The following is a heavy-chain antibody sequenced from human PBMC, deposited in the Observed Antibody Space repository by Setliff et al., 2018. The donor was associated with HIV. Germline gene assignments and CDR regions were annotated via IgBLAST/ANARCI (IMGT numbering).Heavy chain of an antibody. Sequence: ASVKVSCKASGYTFTSYYMHWVRQAPGQGLEWMGIINTSGGSTSYAQKFQGRVTMTRDTSTSTVYMELGSLRSEDTAVYYCARGVPVLRYFDWLSRLGYWGQGTLVTVSS. CDR3: ARGVPVLRYFDWLSRLGY. CDR1: GYTFTSYY. D-gene: IGHD3-9*01. J-gene: IGHJ4*02. V-gene: IGHV1-46*01. CDR2: INTSGGST.